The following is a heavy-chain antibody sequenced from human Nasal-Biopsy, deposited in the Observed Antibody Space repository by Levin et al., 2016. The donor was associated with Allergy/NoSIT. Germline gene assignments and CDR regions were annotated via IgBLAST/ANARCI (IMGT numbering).Heavy chain of an antibody. CDR3: ARETLREEGLFHY. CDR2: ILDSRST. V-gene: IGHV4-59*12. D-gene: IGHD3-10*01. Sequence: SETLSLTCSVSGDSISNDYWSWIRQPPGKGLEWIGYILDSRSTKYNPSLNSRVTISVDTSKNQLSLELTSVTAADTAVYYCARETLREEGLFHYWGQGILVSVSS. CDR1: GDSISNDY. J-gene: IGHJ4*02.